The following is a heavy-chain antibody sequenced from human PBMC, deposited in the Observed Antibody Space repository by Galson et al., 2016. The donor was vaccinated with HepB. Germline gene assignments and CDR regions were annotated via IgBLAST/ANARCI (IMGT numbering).Heavy chain of an antibody. Sequence: TLSLTCTVSGGSISSGGYYWSWIRQQPGKGLEWIGYIYDSGNTYYNPSLESRITISVDTSKNQFSLVLRSVTAADTAVYYCARVDDYGDSHLDLWGRGTLITVSS. J-gene: IGHJ2*01. CDR2: IYDSGNT. CDR1: GGSISSGGYY. CDR3: ARVDDYGDSHLDL. V-gene: IGHV4-31*03. D-gene: IGHD4-17*01.